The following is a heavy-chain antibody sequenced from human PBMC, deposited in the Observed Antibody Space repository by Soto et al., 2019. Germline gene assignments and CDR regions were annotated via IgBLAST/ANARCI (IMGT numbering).Heavy chain of an antibody. CDR2: ISVDDGDT. CDR3: ARDQVAKWAPGSAMVNYYYGMDA. Sequence: QVQLVQSGAEVKKPGASVKVSCKASGYTFTSYGISWVRQAPGQGLEWMGWISVDDGDTNYAQNFQGRVTMSTDTSTSTAYMEMRSLRSDDTAVYYCARDQVAKWAPGSAMVNYYYGMDAWGLGTTVTVSS. D-gene: IGHD5-18*01. J-gene: IGHJ6*02. CDR1: GYTFTSYG. V-gene: IGHV1-18*04.